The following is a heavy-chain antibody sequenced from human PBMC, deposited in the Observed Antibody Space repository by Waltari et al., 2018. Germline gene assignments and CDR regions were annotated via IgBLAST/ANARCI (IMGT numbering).Heavy chain of an antibody. CDR3: AREARITMVRGAYDY. CDR2: INAGNGNT. V-gene: IGHV1-3*03. J-gene: IGHJ4*02. Sequence: QVQLVQSGAEVKKPGASVKVSCKASGYTFTSYAMHWVRQAPGQRLEWMGWINAGNGNTKYSQEFQGRVTMTRDTSASTAYMELSSLRSEDMAVYYCAREARITMVRGAYDYWGQGTLVTVSS. D-gene: IGHD3-10*01. CDR1: GYTFTSYA.